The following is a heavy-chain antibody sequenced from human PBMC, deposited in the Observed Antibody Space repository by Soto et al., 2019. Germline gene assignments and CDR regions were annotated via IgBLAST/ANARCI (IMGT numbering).Heavy chain of an antibody. V-gene: IGHV3-21*01. D-gene: IGHD2-8*01. CDR1: GFTFSGYS. J-gene: IGHJ6*02. CDR3: AIGFRNGFNV. CDR2: ISGPSIYI. Sequence: EVQLVESGGGLVKPGGSLRLSCVASGFTFSGYSINWVRQAPGKGLEWVSYISGPSIYIYYADSVKGRFTISRDNAKNAGYLQMNSLRAEDTAVYYCAIGFRNGFNVWGQGTTVSVSS.